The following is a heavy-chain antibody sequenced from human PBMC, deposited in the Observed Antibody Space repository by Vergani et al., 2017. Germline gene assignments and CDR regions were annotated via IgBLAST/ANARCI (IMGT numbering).Heavy chain of an antibody. CDR1: GFTFSSYW. D-gene: IGHD6-19*01. Sequence: EVQLLESGGGLVQPGGSLRLSCAASGFTFSSYWMSWVRQAPGKGLEWVANIKQDGSEKYYVDSVKGRFTISRDNAKNSLYLQMNSLRAEDTAVYYCAKEGGSSGWFYYGMDVWGQGTTVTVSS. V-gene: IGHV3-7*01. CDR3: AKEGGSSGWFYYGMDV. J-gene: IGHJ6*02. CDR2: IKQDGSEK.